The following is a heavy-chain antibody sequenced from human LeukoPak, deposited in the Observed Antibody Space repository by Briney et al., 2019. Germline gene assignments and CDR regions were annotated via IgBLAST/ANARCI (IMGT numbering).Heavy chain of an antibody. CDR3: ARDYGGHAIFDY. CDR2: IYHSGST. J-gene: IGHJ4*02. V-gene: IGHV4-38-2*01. CDR1: GYSISSGYF. Sequence: PSETLSPTCVVSGYSISSGYFWGWIRRPPGKGLEWIATIYHSGSTFYNPSLKSRVTISVDTSKNQFSLKLSSVTAADTAVYYCARDYGGHAIFDYWGQGTLVTVSS. D-gene: IGHD4-23*01.